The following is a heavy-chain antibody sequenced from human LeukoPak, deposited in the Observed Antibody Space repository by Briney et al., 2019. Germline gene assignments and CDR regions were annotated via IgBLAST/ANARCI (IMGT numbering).Heavy chain of an antibody. V-gene: IGHV3-23*01. D-gene: IGHD3-22*01. CDR2: ITSSGDAT. J-gene: IGHJ5*01. Sequence: GGSLRLSCVASGFTFNIYSMSWVRQAPGKGLEWVSSITSSGDATFYADSVKDHFTISRDNSGSTLYLQMSRLRVEDTVVYYCAKDRPNYHESNGHYYRLNGDSWGQGTLVTVSS. CDR3: AKDRPNYHESNGHYYRLNGDS. CDR1: GFTFNIYS.